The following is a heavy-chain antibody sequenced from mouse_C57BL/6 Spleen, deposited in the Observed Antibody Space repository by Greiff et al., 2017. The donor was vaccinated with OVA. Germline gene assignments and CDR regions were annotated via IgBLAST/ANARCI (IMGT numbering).Heavy chain of an antibody. D-gene: IGHD1-1*01. CDR3: ARSLYYYGSSYGYYAMDY. CDR2: INPNYGTT. V-gene: IGHV1-39*01. CDR1: GYSFTDYN. J-gene: IGHJ4*01. Sequence: EVQLQQSGPELVKPGASVKISCKASGYSFTDYNMNWVKQSNGKSLEWIGVINPNYGTTSSNQKFKGKATLTVDQSSSTAYMQLNSLTSEDSAVYYCARSLYYYGSSYGYYAMDYWGQGTSVTVSS.